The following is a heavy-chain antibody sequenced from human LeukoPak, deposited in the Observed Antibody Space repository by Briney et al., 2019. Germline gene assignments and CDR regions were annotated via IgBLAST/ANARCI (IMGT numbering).Heavy chain of an antibody. D-gene: IGHD3-22*01. J-gene: IGHJ4*02. V-gene: IGHV3-15*01. CDR1: GITFTNAW. CDR3: TTDGYYYDTFDS. CDR2: IKTKTDGGTT. Sequence: GGSLRLSCAASGITFTNAWMSWVRQAPGKGLEWVGRIKTKTDGGTTDYSAPAKGRFTISRDDSKNTLYLQMNSLKTEDTAVYYCTTDGYYYDTFDSWGQGTLVTVSS.